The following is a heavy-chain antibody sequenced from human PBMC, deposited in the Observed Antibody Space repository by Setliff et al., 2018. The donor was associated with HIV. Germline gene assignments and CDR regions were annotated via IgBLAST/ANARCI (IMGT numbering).Heavy chain of an antibody. CDR3: ARGPNYYDRGSYYNLDY. Sequence: ASVKVSCKASGYTFTAYYLHWVRQAPGQGLEWMGWINPNSGGTDYAQKFRGRVTMTRDTSISTAYMGLSRLTSDDTAVYYCARGPNYYDRGSYYNLDYWGEGTLVTVSS. V-gene: IGHV1-2*02. CDR1: GYTFTAYY. CDR2: INPNSGGT. J-gene: IGHJ4*02. D-gene: IGHD3-22*01.